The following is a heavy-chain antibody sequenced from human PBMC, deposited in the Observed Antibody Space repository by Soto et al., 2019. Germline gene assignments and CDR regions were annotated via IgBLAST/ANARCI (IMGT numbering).Heavy chain of an antibody. CDR2: INAGNGDS. CDR3: ARELQGLYYFDY. J-gene: IGHJ4*02. CDR1: EYTFSSYT. V-gene: IGHV1-3*01. Sequence: EASVKVSCKASEYTFSSYTLHWVRQAPGQRLEWMGWINAGNGDSKYSQKFQGRVSISRDTSASTASMELSSLTSEDTAVYYCARELQGLYYFDYWGQGPLVTVSS. D-gene: IGHD4-4*01.